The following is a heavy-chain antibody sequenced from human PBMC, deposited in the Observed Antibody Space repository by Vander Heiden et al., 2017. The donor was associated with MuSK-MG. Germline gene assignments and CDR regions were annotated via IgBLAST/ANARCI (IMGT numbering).Heavy chain of an antibody. V-gene: IGHV3-49*04. CDR1: GFSFHDYA. CDR3: TRLDAYYVEETPYYYDY. D-gene: IGHD4-17*01. CDR2: IASRAYGGTP. J-gene: IGHJ4*01. Sequence: EVQLMESGGGLVQPGRSLRLSCTGSGFSFHDYAMSWVRQAPGKGLEWVGFIASRAYGGTPKYAASVIDRFTISRDDSKSIAYLEMNSLARAEKAVYYCTRLDAYYVEETPYYYDYWG.